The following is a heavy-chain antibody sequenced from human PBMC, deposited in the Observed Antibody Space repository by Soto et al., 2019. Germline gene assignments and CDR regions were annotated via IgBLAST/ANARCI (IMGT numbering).Heavy chain of an antibody. CDR2: MNTNTGNS. V-gene: IGHV1-8*01. CDR3: ARRAETNGWNGFGADKYYFDF. CDR1: GYTFTSYD. J-gene: IGHJ4*02. Sequence: ASVKVSCKASGYTFTSYDIYWVRQATGQGLEWMGWMNTNTGNSGYAQKLQGRVTMTSDTSISTAHMELSSLRSEDTAVYYCARRAETNGWNGFGADKYYFDFWGQGTLVTVSS. D-gene: IGHD1-1*01.